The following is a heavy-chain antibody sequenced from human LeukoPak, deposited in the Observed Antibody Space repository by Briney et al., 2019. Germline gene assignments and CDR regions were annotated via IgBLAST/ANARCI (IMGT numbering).Heavy chain of an antibody. CDR2: IRGDWHDT. V-gene: IGHV3-74*01. CDR3: ASNRVLGSGSLDN. D-gene: IGHD3-10*01. J-gene: IGHJ4*02. Sequence: GGSLRLSCTASGFRFSDFWMHWVRQAPGKGLEWVSRIRGDWHDTTYADSVKGRFTISRDNAQNTLYLQMNSLRVEDTAVYYCASNRVLGSGSLDNWGQGTLVTVSS. CDR1: GFRFSDFW.